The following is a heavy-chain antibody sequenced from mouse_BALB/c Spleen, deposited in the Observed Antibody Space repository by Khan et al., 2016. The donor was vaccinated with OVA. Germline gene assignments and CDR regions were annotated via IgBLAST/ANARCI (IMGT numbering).Heavy chain of an antibody. CDR1: GYSITSDYA. CDR3: ARDGSRYNYDMDY. V-gene: IGHV3-2*02. CDR2: ISYSGST. J-gene: IGHJ4*01. Sequence: EVKLEESGPGLVKPSQSLSLTCTVTGYSITSDYAWNWIRQFPGNKLEWMGYISYSGSTNYNPALKSRISITRDTSKNQFFLQLNSVTTEDTATYYCARDGSRYNYDMDYWGQGTSVTVSS. D-gene: IGHD2-3*01.